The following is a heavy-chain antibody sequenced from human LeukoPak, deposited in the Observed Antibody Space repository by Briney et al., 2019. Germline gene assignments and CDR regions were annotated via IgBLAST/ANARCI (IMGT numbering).Heavy chain of an antibody. J-gene: IGHJ6*03. CDR2: MNPNSGNT. Sequence: VASVKVSCKASGYTFTSYDINWVRQATGQGLEWMGWMNPNSGNTGYAQKFQGRVTMTRNTSISTAYMELSSLRSEDTAVYYCARGLRSHYYYYMDVWGKGTTVTISS. D-gene: IGHD2/OR15-2a*01. V-gene: IGHV1-8*01. CDR3: ARGLRSHYYYYMDV. CDR1: GYTFTSYD.